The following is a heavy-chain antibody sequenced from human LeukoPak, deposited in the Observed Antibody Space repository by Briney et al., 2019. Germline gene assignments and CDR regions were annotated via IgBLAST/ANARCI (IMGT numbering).Heavy chain of an antibody. CDR2: ISSSGSTI. D-gene: IGHD6-13*01. CDR1: GFTFSDYY. V-gene: IGHV3-11*01. Sequence: PGRSLRLSCAASGFTFSDYYMSWIRQAPGKGLEWVSYISSSGSTIYYADSVKGRFTISRDNAKNSLYLQMNSLRAEDTAVYYCARDNSSPPNFDYWGQGTLVTVSS. CDR3: ARDNSSPPNFDY. J-gene: IGHJ4*02.